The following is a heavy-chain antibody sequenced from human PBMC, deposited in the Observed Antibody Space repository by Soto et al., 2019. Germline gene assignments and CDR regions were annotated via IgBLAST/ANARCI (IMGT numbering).Heavy chain of an antibody. V-gene: IGHV4-34*01. CDR2: INHSGST. CDR3: ARAAGLRRWFDP. Sequence: QVQLQQWGAGLLKPSETLSLTCAVYGGSFSGYYWSWIRQPPGKGLEWIGEINHSGSTNYNPSLKSRVTISVDTSKNQCSLKLSSVTAADTAVYYCARAAGLRRWFDPWGQGTLVTVSS. J-gene: IGHJ5*02. D-gene: IGHD4-17*01. CDR1: GGSFSGYY.